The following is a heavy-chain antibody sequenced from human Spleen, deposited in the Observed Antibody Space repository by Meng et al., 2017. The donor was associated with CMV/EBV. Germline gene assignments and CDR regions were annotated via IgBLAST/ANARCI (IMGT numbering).Heavy chain of an antibody. V-gene: IGHV3-53*01. Sequence: RLCWAASGLTVRTNYMGWVRQAPGKGLEWVSLLYSAGTAYYADSVKGRFTISRDDSNNTLFLHLNNVRADDTAVYYCTKFTYVTFDHWGRGTLVTVSS. CDR2: LYSAGTA. CDR3: TKFTYVTFDH. CDR1: GLTVRTNY. J-gene: IGHJ4*02. D-gene: IGHD3-16*01.